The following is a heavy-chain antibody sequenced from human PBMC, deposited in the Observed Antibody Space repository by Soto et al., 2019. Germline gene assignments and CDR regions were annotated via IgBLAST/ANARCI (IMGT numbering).Heavy chain of an antibody. CDR2: IYYSGST. J-gene: IGHJ4*02. D-gene: IGHD2-15*01. Sequence: SETLSLTCTVSGGSISSSSYYWGWIRQPPGKGLEWIGSIYYSGSTYYNPSLKSRVTISVDTSKNQFSLKLSSVTAADTAVYYCARTPIVVVVAATPDYFDYWGQGTLVTVSS. V-gene: IGHV4-39*01. CDR3: ARTPIVVVVAATPDYFDY. CDR1: GGSISSSSYY.